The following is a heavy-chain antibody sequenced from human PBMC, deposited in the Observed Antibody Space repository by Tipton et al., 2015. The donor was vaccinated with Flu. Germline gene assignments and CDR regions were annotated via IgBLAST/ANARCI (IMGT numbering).Heavy chain of an antibody. CDR2: IYSGESGYT. D-gene: IGHD4-11*01. Sequence: TLSLTCTVSGGSISTSVYYWGWIRQPPGKGLEWIGSIYSGESGYTYFNPSLKSRVTISVDTSKNQFSLRLNSVTAADTAVYYCARRDYSNYVSDPKNWFDPWGQGTLATVSS. J-gene: IGHJ5*02. V-gene: IGHV4-39*07. CDR1: GGSISTSVYY. CDR3: ARRDYSNYVSDPKNWFDP.